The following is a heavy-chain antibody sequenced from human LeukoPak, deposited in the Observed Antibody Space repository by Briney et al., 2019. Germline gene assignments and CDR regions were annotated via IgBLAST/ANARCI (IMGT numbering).Heavy chain of an antibody. V-gene: IGHV1-18*01. CDR3: ARDRGIQLWSRWDY. D-gene: IGHD5-18*01. CDR1: GYTFTSYG. CDR2: ISAYNGNT. J-gene: IGHJ4*02. Sequence: ASVKVSCKASGYTFTSYGISWVRQAPGQGLEWMGWISAYNGNTNYAQKFQGRVTMTRDTSISTAYMELSRLRSDDTAVYYCARDRGIQLWSRWDYWGQGTLVTVSS.